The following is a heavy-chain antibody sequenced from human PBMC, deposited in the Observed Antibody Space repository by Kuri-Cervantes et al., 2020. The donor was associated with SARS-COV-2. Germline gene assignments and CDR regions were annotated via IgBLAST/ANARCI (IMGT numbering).Heavy chain of an antibody. D-gene: IGHD3-16*02. CDR2: INHSGST. J-gene: IGHJ6*02. V-gene: IGHV4-34*01. CDR3: ARGPGLYSRKAYGMDV. Sequence: SETLSLTCAVYGGSFSGYYWSWIRQPPGKGLKWIGEINHSGSTNYNPSLKSRVTISVDTSKNQFSLKLSSVTAADTAVYYCARGPGLYSRKAYGMDVWGQGTTVTVSS. CDR1: GGSFSGYY.